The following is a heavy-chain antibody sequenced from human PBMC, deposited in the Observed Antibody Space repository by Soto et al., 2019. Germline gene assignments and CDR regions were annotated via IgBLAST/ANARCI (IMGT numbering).Heavy chain of an antibody. V-gene: IGHV1-18*04. CDR1: GYTFTSYG. CDR2: ISAYNGNT. D-gene: IGHD1-7*01. Sequence: VKVSCKASGYTFTSYGISWVRQAPGQGLEWMGWISAYNGNTNYAQKLQGRVTMTTDTSTSTAYMELRSLRSDDTAVYYCARGPYNWNYRTVRSDAFDIWGQGTMVTVSS. CDR3: ARGPYNWNYRTVRSDAFDI. J-gene: IGHJ3*02.